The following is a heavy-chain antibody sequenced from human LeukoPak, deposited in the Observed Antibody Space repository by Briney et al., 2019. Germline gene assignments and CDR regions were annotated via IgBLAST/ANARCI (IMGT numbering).Heavy chain of an antibody. V-gene: IGHV1-2*02. Sequence: ASVKVSCKASGYTFTGYYMHWVRQAPGQGLEWMGWINPNSGGTNYAQKFQGRVTMTRDTSISTAYMELSRLRSDDTAVYYCARDLGWELSHFDYWGQGTLVTVSS. CDR3: ARDLGWELSHFDY. CDR1: GYTFTGYY. D-gene: IGHD1-26*01. J-gene: IGHJ4*02. CDR2: INPNSGGT.